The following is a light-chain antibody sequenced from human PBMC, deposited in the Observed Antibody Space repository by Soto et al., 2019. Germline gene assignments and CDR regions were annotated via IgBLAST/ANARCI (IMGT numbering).Light chain of an antibody. J-gene: IGKJ1*01. V-gene: IGKV1-5*03. CDR2: KAS. CDR3: QQYNTYWT. CDR1: QSIGSW. Sequence: DIQMTQSPSTLSASVGDRVTISCRASQSIGSWLAWYQQKPGKAPNLLIYKASSLESGVPLRFSGSGSGTEFTLTISSLQPDDFATYYCQQYNTYWTFGQGTKVEIK.